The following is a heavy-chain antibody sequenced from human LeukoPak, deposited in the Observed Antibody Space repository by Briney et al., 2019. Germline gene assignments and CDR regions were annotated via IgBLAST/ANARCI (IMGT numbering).Heavy chain of an antibody. V-gene: IGHV4-4*07. CDR2: FYGTGNT. J-gene: IGHJ4*02. CDR3: ARGTTGTTRYFDY. Sequence: SETLSLTCTVSGDSISSHYWNWIRQPAGKGLEWLGRFYGTGNTNYNPSLKSRVTMSADTSKNQFFLKLSSVTAADTAVCYCARGTTGTTRYFDYWGQGTLVTVSS. D-gene: IGHD1-1*01. CDR1: GDSISSHY.